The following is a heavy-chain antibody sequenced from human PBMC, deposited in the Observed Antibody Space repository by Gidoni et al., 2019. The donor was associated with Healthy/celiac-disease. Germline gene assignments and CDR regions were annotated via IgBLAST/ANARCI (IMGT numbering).Heavy chain of an antibody. CDR2: IYYSGST. CDR1: GGSLSSYY. Sequence: QVQLQESGPGLVKPSETLSLTCPVSGGSLSSYYWRWIRQPPGKGLEWIGYIYYSGSTNYNPSLKSRVTISVDTSKNQFSLKLSSVTAADTAVYYCAGGGNGDGVWWVGYFDYWGQGTLVTVSS. CDR3: AGGGNGDGVWWVGYFDY. V-gene: IGHV4-59*01. D-gene: IGHD4-17*01. J-gene: IGHJ4*02.